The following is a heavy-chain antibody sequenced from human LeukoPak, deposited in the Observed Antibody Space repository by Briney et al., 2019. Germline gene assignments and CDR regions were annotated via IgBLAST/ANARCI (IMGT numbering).Heavy chain of an antibody. CDR3: ARGNNEIGAFDI. V-gene: IGHV4-31*03. Sequence: PSETLSLTCTVSGGSISSGGYYWSWIRQHPGKGLEWIGYIYYSGSTYYNPSLKSRVTISVDTSKNQFSLKLSSVTAADTAVYYCARGNNEIGAFDIWGQGTMVTVSS. D-gene: IGHD2/OR15-2a*01. J-gene: IGHJ3*02. CDR2: IYYSGST. CDR1: GGSISSGGYY.